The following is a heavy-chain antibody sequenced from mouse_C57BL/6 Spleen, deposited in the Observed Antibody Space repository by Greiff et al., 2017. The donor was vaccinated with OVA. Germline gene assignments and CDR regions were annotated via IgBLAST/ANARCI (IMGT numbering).Heavy chain of an antibody. Sequence: QVQLQQPGAELVRPGSSVKLSCKASGYTFTSYWMHWVKQRPIQGLEWIGNIDPSDSETHYNQKFKDKATLTVDKSSSTAYMQLSSLTSEDSAVYYCAITTVVATDYAMDYWGQGTSVTVSS. CDR1: GYTFTSYW. V-gene: IGHV1-52*01. CDR3: AITTVVATDYAMDY. J-gene: IGHJ4*01. D-gene: IGHD1-1*01. CDR2: IDPSDSET.